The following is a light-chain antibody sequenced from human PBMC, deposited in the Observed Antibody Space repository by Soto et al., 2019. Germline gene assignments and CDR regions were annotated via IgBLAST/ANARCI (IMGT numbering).Light chain of an antibody. V-gene: IGKV3-20*01. J-gene: IGKJ1*01. CDR2: GAS. Sequence: EIVLTQSPGTLSLSPGERATLSCRASQSISNSYLAWYQQKPGRAPRLLIYGASSRATGIPDRFRGSGSGTDFTLTMSRLEPEDFAVYYCQQYGSSRWTFGQGTKGDIK. CDR3: QQYGSSRWT. CDR1: QSISNSY.